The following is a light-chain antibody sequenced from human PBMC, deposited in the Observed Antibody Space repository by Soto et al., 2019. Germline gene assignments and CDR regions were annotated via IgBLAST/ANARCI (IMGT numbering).Light chain of an antibody. J-gene: IGLJ1*01. V-gene: IGLV2-14*03. CDR2: DVS. Sequence: QSALTQPASVSGSPGQSITISCTGTSSDVGGSNYVSWDQQHPAKAPKVMIYDVSNRPSVVSNRFSGSKSGNTASLTNSGLQADDEADYYYYSNTSSSTYVVGTGTKVTVL. CDR3: YSNTSSSTYV. CDR1: SSDVGGSNY.